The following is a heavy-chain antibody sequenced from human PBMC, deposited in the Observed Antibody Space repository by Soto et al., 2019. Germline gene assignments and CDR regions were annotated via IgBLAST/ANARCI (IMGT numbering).Heavy chain of an antibody. CDR3: AHRTKVYSSSWLFDY. Sequence: SGPTLVNPTQTLTLTCTFSGFSLSTSGVGVGWIRQPPGKALEWLALIYWNDDKRYSPSLKSRLTITNDTSKNQVVLTMTNMDPVDTATYYCAHRTKVYSSSWLFDYWGQGILVTVSS. CDR2: IYWNDDK. CDR1: GFSLSTSGVG. V-gene: IGHV2-5*01. J-gene: IGHJ4*02. D-gene: IGHD6-13*01.